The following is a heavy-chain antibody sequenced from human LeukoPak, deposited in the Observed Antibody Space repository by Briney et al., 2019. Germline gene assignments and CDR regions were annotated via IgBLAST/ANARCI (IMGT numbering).Heavy chain of an antibody. CDR1: GYTFTGYY. V-gene: IGHV1-2*02. CDR2: INPNSGGT. Sequence: GASVKVSCKAFGYTFTGYYMHWVRQAPGQGLEWMGWINPNSGGTNYAQKFQGRVTMTRDTSISTAYMELSRLRSDDTAVYYCARVRLLLSGPSTFDYWGQGTLVTVSS. CDR3: ARVRLLLSGPSTFDY. D-gene: IGHD3-16*01. J-gene: IGHJ4*02.